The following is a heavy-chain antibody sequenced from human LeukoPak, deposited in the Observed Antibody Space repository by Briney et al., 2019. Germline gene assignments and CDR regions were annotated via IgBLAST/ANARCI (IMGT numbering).Heavy chain of an antibody. J-gene: IGHJ4*02. CDR1: GYTFTSYD. Sequence: ASVKVSCKASGYTFTSYDINWVRQATGQGLEWMGWMNPNSGNTGYAQKFQGRVTMTRNTSISTAYMELSSLRSEDTAVYYCAREGVMVRVFDYWGQGTLVTVSS. D-gene: IGHD3-10*01. V-gene: IGHV1-8*01. CDR3: AREGVMVRVFDY. CDR2: MNPNSGNT.